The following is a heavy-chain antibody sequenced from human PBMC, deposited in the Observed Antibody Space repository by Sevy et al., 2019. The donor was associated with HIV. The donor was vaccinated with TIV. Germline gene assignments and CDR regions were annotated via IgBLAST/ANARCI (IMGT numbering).Heavy chain of an antibody. Sequence: GGSLRLSCAASGFTLNKAWMNWVRQAPGKGLEWVGRIKSETDGGTTDYAEPVKGRFSISRDDSKNTLYLQMNSLKIEDTAVYDCSMEDGYNYLDYWGQGALVTVSS. V-gene: IGHV3-15*07. CDR3: SMEDGYNYLDY. CDR2: IKSETDGGTT. J-gene: IGHJ4*02. CDR1: GFTLNKAW. D-gene: IGHD5-12*01.